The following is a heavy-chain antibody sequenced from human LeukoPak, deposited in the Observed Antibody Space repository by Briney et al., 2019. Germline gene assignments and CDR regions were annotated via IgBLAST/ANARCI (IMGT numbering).Heavy chain of an antibody. CDR2: IYYSGST. Sequence: SETLSLTCTVSGGSISSYYWSWIRQPPGKGLEWIGYIYYSGSTNYNPSLKSRVTISVDTSKNQFSLKLSSVTAADTAVYYCASGGVTMVRGVASDYYGMDVWGQGTTGTVSS. J-gene: IGHJ6*02. V-gene: IGHV4-59*01. D-gene: IGHD3-10*01. CDR3: ASGGVTMVRGVASDYYGMDV. CDR1: GGSISSYY.